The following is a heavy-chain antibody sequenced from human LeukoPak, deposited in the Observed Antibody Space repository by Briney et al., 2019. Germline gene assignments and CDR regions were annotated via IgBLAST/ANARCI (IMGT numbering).Heavy chain of an antibody. J-gene: IGHJ6*02. Sequence: SETLSLTCAVYGGSFSGYYWSWIRQPPGNGLEWIGEINHSGSTNYNPSLKSRVTISVDTSKNQFSLKLSSVTAADTAVYYCARDASTVHRAGPTDGMDVWGQGTTVTVSS. CDR3: ARDASTVHRAGPTDGMDV. D-gene: IGHD4-4*01. V-gene: IGHV4-34*01. CDR1: GGSFSGYY. CDR2: INHSGST.